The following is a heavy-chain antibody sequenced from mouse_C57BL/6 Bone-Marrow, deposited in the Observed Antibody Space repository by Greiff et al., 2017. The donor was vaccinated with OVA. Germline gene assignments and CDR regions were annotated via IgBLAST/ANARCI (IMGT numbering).Heavy chain of an antibody. CDR1: GYTFTSYG. D-gene: IGHD2-13*01. CDR3: ARSGDGED. Sequence: VQLQESGAELARPGASVKLSCKASGYTFTSYGISWVKQRTGQGLEWIGEIYPRSGNTYYNEKFKGKATLTADKSSSTAYMELRSLTSEDSAVYFCARSGDGEDWGQGTLVTVSA. J-gene: IGHJ3*01. CDR2: IYPRSGNT. V-gene: IGHV1-81*01.